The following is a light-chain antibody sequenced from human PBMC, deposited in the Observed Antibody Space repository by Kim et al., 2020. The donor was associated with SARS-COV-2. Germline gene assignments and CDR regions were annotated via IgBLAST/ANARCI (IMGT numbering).Light chain of an antibody. Sequence: KTVTISCIRSSGSIASNSVQWYQQRPGSSPTTVIYENNQRPSGVPDRFSGSIDSSSNSASLTISGLKTEDEADYYCQSYHSNNPLVFGGGTQLTVL. V-gene: IGLV6-57*01. CDR1: SGSIASNS. J-gene: IGLJ3*02. CDR3: QSYHSNNPLV. CDR2: ENN.